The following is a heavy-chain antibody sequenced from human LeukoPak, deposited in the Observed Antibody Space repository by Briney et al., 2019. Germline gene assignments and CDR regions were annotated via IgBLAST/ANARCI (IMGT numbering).Heavy chain of an antibody. CDR2: ILHSGCT. CDR3: ARYQPHVTDAFDI. CDR1: GYSIRSGYY. D-gene: IGHD3-10*02. Sequence: SEPLSLHFAVSGYSIRSGYYWGSIRQPPRKGLEWIGSILHSGCTYYNPSLKSRVTISVDTSKNQFSLMLNSVTAADTAVYYCARYQPHVTDAFDIGGQGTMVTVSS. V-gene: IGHV4-38-2*01. J-gene: IGHJ3*02.